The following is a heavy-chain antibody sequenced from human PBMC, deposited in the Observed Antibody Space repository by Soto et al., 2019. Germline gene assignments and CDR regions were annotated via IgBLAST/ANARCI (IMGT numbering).Heavy chain of an antibody. D-gene: IGHD3-16*01. CDR1: GFTFSSYA. Sequence: PGGSLRLSCAASGFTFSSYAMSWVRQAPGKGLEWVSAISGSGGSTYYADSVKGRFTISRDNSKNTLYLQMNSLRAEDTAVYYCAKAQPGGSQNYYYYGMDVWGQGTTVTVSS. CDR2: ISGSGGST. CDR3: AKAQPGGSQNYYYYGMDV. V-gene: IGHV3-23*01. J-gene: IGHJ6*02.